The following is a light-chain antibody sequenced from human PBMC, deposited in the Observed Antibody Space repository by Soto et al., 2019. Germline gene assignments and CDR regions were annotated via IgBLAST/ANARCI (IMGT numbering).Light chain of an antibody. J-gene: IGKJ1*01. CDR2: AAS. CDR1: QSMSSY. V-gene: IGKV1-39*01. Sequence: DLQMTQSPSSLSASVGDRVTITCRASQSMSSYLNWYQQKPGKAPKLLIYAASSLQSGVSSRFSGSGTGTDFTLTISSLQPEDFATYYCQQSYSTPWTFGQGTKVEIK. CDR3: QQSYSTPWT.